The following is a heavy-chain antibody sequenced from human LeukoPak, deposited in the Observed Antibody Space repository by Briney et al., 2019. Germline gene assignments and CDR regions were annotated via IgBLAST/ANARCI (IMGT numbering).Heavy chain of an antibody. J-gene: IGHJ4*02. D-gene: IGHD1-26*01. CDR1: GFTFSSYR. CDR3: AKARTYGGSYRY. Sequence: SGGSLRLSCAASGFTFSSYRMSWVRQAPGKGLEWVANIKQDGSEKYYVDSVKGRFTISRDNSKNTLYLQMNSLRAEDTAVYYCAKARTYGGSYRYWGQGTLVTVSS. V-gene: IGHV3-7*03. CDR2: IKQDGSEK.